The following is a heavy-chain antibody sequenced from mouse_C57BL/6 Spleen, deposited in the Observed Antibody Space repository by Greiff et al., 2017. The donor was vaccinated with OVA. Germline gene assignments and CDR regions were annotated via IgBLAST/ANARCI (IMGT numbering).Heavy chain of an antibody. CDR3: ARWQYGSSCYYFDY. CDR2: IYPGDGDT. CDR1: GYAFSSSG. V-gene: IGHV1-82*01. D-gene: IGHD1-1*01. J-gene: IGHJ2*01. Sequence: VKLVESGPELVKPGASVKISCKASGYAFSSSGMNWVKQRPGKGLEWIGRIYPGDGDTNYNGKFKGKATLTADKSSSTAYMQLSSLTSVNSAVYVFARWQYGSSCYYFDYWGQGTTLTVSS.